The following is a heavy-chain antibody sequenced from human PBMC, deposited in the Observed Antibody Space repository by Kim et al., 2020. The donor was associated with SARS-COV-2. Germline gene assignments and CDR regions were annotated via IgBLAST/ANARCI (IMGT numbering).Heavy chain of an antibody. Sequence: SESLSLTCTVSGGSISSSSYYWGWIRQPPGKGLEWIGSIYYSGSTYYNPSLKSRVTISVDTSKNQFSLKLSSVTAADTAVYYCASEADYYDSSGYYPAFDIWGQGTMVTVSS. D-gene: IGHD3-22*01. J-gene: IGHJ3*02. CDR1: GGSISSSSYY. V-gene: IGHV4-39*01. CDR2: IYYSGST. CDR3: ASEADYYDSSGYYPAFDI.